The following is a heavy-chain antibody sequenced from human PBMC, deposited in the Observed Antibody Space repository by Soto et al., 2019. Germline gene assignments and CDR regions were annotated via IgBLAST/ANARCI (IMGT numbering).Heavy chain of an antibody. D-gene: IGHD2-21*02. CDR2: ISGGGGST. Sequence: EVQLLESGGGLVQPGGSLRLSCAASGFTFGKYGMNWVRQAPGKGLEWVSGISGGGGSTYYADSVKGRFTISRDPSKNTIFLEMNSLRAEDTAVYYCATGFIVVVTVIRPDDAFDAWGQGTLVTVSS. J-gene: IGHJ5*01. V-gene: IGHV3-23*01. CDR3: ATGFIVVVTVIRPDDAFDA. CDR1: GFTFGKYG.